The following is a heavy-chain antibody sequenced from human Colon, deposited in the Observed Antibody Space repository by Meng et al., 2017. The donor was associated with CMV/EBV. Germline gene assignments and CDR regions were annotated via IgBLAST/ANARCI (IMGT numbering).Heavy chain of an antibody. CDR1: GFSFMLAG. Sequence: SWVASGFSFMLAGMTWVRQARGKGLEWVSIINLSGDGTYYADSVKGRFTISRDSAKNSLYLQMDSLRAEETAVYYCARDGSAWSRDYWGQGTLVTVSS. D-gene: IGHD6-19*01. CDR3: ARDGSAWSRDY. V-gene: IGHV3-23*01. CDR2: INLSGDGT. J-gene: IGHJ4*02.